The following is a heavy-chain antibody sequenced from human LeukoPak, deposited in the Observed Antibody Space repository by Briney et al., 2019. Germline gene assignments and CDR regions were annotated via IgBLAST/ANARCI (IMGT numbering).Heavy chain of an antibody. V-gene: IGHV3-53*01. CDR2: IYRGGTT. CDR1: GFSVSSTH. D-gene: IGHD3-9*01. J-gene: IGHJ6*03. CDR3: ARVWEYYELLAAYHHYYMDV. Sequence: PGGSLRLSCAASGFSVSSTHLSWVRQAPGKELEWVSIIYRGGTTSYADSVKGRFTISRDNSKNTLYLQMNSLRAEDTAVYYCARVWEYYELLAAYHHYYMDVWGKGTTVTVSS.